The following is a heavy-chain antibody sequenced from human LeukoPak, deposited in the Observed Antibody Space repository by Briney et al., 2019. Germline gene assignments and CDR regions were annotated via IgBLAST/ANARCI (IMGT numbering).Heavy chain of an antibody. Sequence: ASVKVSCKASGYTFTGYYMHWVRQAPGQGLEWMGWINPNSGGTNYAQKFQGRVTMTRDTSISTAYMELSGLRSDDTAVYYCARVEDRVTTVTTFDYWGQGTLVTVSS. V-gene: IGHV1-2*02. CDR3: ARVEDRVTTVTTFDY. CDR1: GYTFTGYY. D-gene: IGHD4-17*01. CDR2: INPNSGGT. J-gene: IGHJ4*02.